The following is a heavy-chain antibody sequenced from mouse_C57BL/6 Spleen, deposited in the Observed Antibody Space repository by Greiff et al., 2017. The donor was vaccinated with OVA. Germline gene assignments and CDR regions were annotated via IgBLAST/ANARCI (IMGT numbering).Heavy chain of an antibody. CDR1: GYTFTSYW. D-gene: IGHD1-1*01. V-gene: IGHV1-69*01. CDR2: IDPSDSYT. Sequence: QVQLQQPGAELVMPGASVKLSCKASGYTFTSYWMHWVKQRPGQGLEWIGEIDPSDSYTNYNQKFKGKSTLTVDKSSSTAYLQLSSLTSEDSAVYYCARPRSRYAMDYWGQGTSVTVSS. CDR3: ARPRSRYAMDY. J-gene: IGHJ4*01.